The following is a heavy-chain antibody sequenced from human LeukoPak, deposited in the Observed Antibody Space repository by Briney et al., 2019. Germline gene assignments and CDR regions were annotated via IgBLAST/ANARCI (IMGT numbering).Heavy chain of an antibody. CDR1: GDSINNNNYY. J-gene: IGHJ4*02. CDR3: ASSIVVLTAIEY. D-gene: IGHD2-21*02. V-gene: IGHV4-39*02. CDR2: ITHSGRT. Sequence: PSETLSLTCTVSGDSINNNNYYWGWVRQSPGEGLEWIGEITHSGRTNYNPSLKSRVTISVDTSKNHFSLKLSSVTAADTAVYYCASSIVVLTAIEYWGQGTLVTVSS.